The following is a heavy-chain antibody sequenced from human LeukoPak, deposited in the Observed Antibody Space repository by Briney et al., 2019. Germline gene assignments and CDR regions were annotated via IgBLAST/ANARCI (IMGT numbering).Heavy chain of an antibody. CDR2: ISSSSSTI. V-gene: IGHV3-48*01. Sequence: TGGSLRLSCAASGFTFSSYSMNWVRQAPGKGLEWVSYISSSSSTIYYADSVKGRFTISKDNAKNSLYLQMNSLRAEDTAVYYCAREDTAMVYAFDIWGQGTMVTVSS. CDR3: AREDTAMVYAFDI. D-gene: IGHD5-18*01. CDR1: GFTFSSYS. J-gene: IGHJ3*02.